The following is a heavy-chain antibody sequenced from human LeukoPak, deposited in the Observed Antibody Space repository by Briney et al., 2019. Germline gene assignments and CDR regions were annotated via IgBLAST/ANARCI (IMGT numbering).Heavy chain of an antibody. Sequence: ASVKVSCKSSGYTFTGYYMHWVRQAPGQGLELMGWINPNSGGTNYAQKFQGRVTMTRDTSISTAYMELSRLRSDDTAVYYCAGDLMVYAIDGYYYGMDVWGQGTTVTVSS. CDR1: GYTFTGYY. V-gene: IGHV1-2*02. J-gene: IGHJ6*02. CDR3: AGDLMVYAIDGYYYGMDV. CDR2: INPNSGGT. D-gene: IGHD2-8*01.